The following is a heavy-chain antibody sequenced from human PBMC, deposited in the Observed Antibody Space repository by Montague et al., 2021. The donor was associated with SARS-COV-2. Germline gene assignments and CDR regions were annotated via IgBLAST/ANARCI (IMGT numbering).Heavy chain of an antibody. Sequence: VKPTQTLTLTCTFSGFSLTTSAMCVSWIRQPPGKAPEWLARIDWDDDKHYNASLKTRLTISKDTSENHVVLTMINMDPVDTGTYYCARSGQPAGNYAPLGYYGLDVWGRGTTVIVSS. CDR1: GFSLTTSAMC. D-gene: IGHD1-26*01. J-gene: IGHJ6*02. V-gene: IGHV2-70*11. CDR2: IDWDDDK. CDR3: ARSGQPAGNYAPLGYYGLDV.